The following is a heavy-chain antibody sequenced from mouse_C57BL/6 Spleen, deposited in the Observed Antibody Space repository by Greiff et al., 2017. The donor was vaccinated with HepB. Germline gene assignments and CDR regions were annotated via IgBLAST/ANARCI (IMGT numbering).Heavy chain of an antibody. CDR3: ARDRDYYGSSPFDY. J-gene: IGHJ2*01. CDR1: GYSITSSYY. V-gene: IGHV3-6*01. Sequence: EVQRVESGPGLVKPSQSLSLTCSVTGYSITSSYYWNWIRQFPGNKLEWMGYISYDGSNNYNPSLKNRISITRDTSKNQFFLKLNSVTTEDTATYYCARDRDYYGSSPFDYWGQGTTLTVSS. D-gene: IGHD1-1*01. CDR2: ISYDGSN.